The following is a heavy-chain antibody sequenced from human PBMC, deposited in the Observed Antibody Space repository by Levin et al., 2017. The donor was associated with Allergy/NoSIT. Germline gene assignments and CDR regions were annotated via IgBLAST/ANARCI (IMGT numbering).Heavy chain of an antibody. V-gene: IGHV3-7*01. CDR1: GFTFSSYW. CDR2: IKQDGSDK. CDR3: ARPRGGTTPVNPYYFDY. Sequence: GESLKISCAASGFTFSSYWMSWVRQAPGKGLEWVANIKQDGSDKYYVDSVKGRFTISRDNSKNSLYLQMNSLRAEDTAVYYCARPRGGTTPVNPYYFDYWGQGTLVTVSS. D-gene: IGHD1-7*01. J-gene: IGHJ4*02.